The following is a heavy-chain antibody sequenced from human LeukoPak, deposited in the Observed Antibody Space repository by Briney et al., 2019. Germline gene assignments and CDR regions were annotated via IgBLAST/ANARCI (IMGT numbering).Heavy chain of an antibody. D-gene: IGHD2-2*01. Sequence: SETLSLTCAVYGGSFSGYYWSWIRQPPGKGLEWIGEINHSGSTNYNPSLKSRVTISVDTSKNQFSLKLSSVTAADTAVYYCALPGYQTPLRYWGQGTLVTVSS. V-gene: IGHV4-34*01. CDR3: ALPGYQTPLRY. J-gene: IGHJ4*02. CDR2: INHSGST. CDR1: GGSFSGYY.